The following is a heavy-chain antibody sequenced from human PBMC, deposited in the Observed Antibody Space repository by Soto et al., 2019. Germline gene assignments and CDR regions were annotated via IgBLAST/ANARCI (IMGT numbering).Heavy chain of an antibody. D-gene: IGHD6-19*01. J-gene: IGHJ5*02. CDR3: AKGSTSMAVAVVWFDP. CDR1: GFTFSTYA. V-gene: IGHV3-23*01. CDR2: IGDSGGGT. Sequence: EVQLLESGGGLVQPGGSLTLSCAASGFTFSTYAMTWVRQAPGEGLEWVSSIGDSGGGTYYADSVKGRFTISRDNSKKTLLLQMNSLRAEDTAVYYCAKGSTSMAVAVVWFDPWGQGTLVTVSS.